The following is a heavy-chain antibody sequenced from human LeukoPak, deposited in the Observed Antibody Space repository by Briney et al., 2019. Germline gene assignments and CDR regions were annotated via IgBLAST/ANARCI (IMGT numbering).Heavy chain of an antibody. CDR1: GFTFSSYG. V-gene: IGHV3-30*18. D-gene: IGHD3-10*01. J-gene: IGHJ4*02. CDR3: AKEMGSRSSLFYFDY. CDR2: ISNDGSNK. Sequence: GGSLRLSCAASGFTFSSYGMHWVRQAPGKGLEWVAAISNDGSNKYYAESVNGRFIISRDNSKNTLYLLVNTLRGDDTAVYYCAKEMGSRSSLFYFDYWGQGTLLTVSS.